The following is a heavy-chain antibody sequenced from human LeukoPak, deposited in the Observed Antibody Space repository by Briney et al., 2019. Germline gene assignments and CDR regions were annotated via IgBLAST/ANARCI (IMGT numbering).Heavy chain of an antibody. CDR2: IGDSGTSR. J-gene: IGHJ6*02. D-gene: IGHD5-18*01. V-gene: IGHV3-23*01. Sequence: PGGSLRLSCAASGVSFSNYAMSWVRQAPGQGLEWVSAIGDSGTSRSYADSVKGRFTISRDNSKNKLSLQMNSLRAEDTAVYYCARDRGYSYGSYYYYGMDVWGQGTTVTVSS. CDR1: GVSFSNYA. CDR3: ARDRGYSYGSYYYYGMDV.